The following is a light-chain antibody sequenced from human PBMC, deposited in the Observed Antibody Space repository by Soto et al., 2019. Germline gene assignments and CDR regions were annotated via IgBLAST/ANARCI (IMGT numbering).Light chain of an antibody. J-gene: IGKJ3*01. CDR1: QSISSW. CDR3: QQYNSYPFT. V-gene: IGKV1-5*01. Sequence: DIQMTQSPSTLSASVGDRVTITCRASQSISSWLAWYQQKPGKAPKLLIYDASSLESGVPSRFSGSGSGTEFTLTISSLQPDDFVTYYCQQYNSYPFTFGPGTKVDIK. CDR2: DAS.